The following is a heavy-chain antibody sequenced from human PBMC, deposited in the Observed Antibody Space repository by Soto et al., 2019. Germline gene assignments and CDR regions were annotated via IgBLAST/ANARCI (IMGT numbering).Heavy chain of an antibody. V-gene: IGHV1-18*01. D-gene: IGHD3-16*01. CDR2: ISSYNGNT. J-gene: IGHJ4*02. Sequence: GASVKVSCKASGYTFTSYGISWVRQAPGQGLEWMGWISSYNGNTNYAQRLQGRVTMTTDTSTSTAYMELRSLRSDDTAVYYCARVPYVAGETFDYWGQGTLVSVSS. CDR3: ARVPYVAGETFDY. CDR1: GYTFTSYG.